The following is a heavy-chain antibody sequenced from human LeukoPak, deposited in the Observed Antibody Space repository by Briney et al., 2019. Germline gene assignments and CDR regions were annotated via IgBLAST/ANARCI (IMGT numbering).Heavy chain of an antibody. CDR2: ITSSRSTI. V-gene: IGHV3-48*01. CDR1: GFTFSGYS. Sequence: PGGSLRLSCAASGFTFSGYSMNWVRQAPGRGLEWVSYITSSRSTIYYADSVKGRFTISRDNAKNSLYLQMNSLRAEDTAVYYCARDGTLGEFDFWGQGTLVTVSS. D-gene: IGHD3-16*01. CDR3: ARDGTLGEFDF. J-gene: IGHJ4*02.